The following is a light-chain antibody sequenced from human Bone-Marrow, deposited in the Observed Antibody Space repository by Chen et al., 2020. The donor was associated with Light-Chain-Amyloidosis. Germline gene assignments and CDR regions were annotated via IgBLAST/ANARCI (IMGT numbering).Light chain of an antibody. CDR2: AVS. CDR1: SGDVGTYNS. V-gene: IGLV2-14*01. J-gene: IGLJ1*01. Sequence: QSALTQPASVSGSPGQSITISCTGTSGDVGTYNSVAWYQQHPGKAPTVVINAVSNRPSGVSNRFAGSKSGNTASLTISGLQAEDEADYYCSSFTSSSSYVFGPGTKVTVL. CDR3: SSFTSSSSYV.